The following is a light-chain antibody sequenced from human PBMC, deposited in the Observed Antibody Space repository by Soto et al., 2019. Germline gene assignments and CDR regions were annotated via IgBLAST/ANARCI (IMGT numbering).Light chain of an antibody. Sequence: YQGDSAAHSCRASQSVCSSYIAWYQQRPGQTPSLLIYGASTRATGSPDRFRGSGSGTDFNLTISRLEPEDFAVYYCQQYGNSPQTFGQGTKVDIK. CDR3: QQYGNSPQT. V-gene: IGKV3-20*01. CDR2: GAS. CDR1: QSVCSSY. J-gene: IGKJ1*01.